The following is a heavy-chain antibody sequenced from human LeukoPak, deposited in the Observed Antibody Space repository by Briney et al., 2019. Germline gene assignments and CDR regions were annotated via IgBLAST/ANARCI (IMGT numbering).Heavy chain of an antibody. CDR1: GFTFSSYE. D-gene: IGHD5-24*01. J-gene: IGHJ6*02. V-gene: IGHV3-48*03. Sequence: GGSLRLSCAASGFTFSSYEMNWVRQAPGKGLEWVSYISSSGSTIYYADSVKGRFTISRDNAKNSLYLQMNSLRAEDTAVYYCARHGMAMAGLVYYYYGMDVWGQGTTVTVSS. CDR2: ISSSGSTI. CDR3: ARHGMAMAGLVYYYYGMDV.